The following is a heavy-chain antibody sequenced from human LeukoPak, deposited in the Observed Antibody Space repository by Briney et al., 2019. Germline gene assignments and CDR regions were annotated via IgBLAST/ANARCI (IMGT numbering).Heavy chain of an antibody. V-gene: IGHV1-3*01. CDR3: AGDAEAAAGTLGY. CDR1: GYTFTSYA. Sequence: ASVKVSCKASGYTFTSYAMHWVRQAPGQRLEWMGWINAGNGNTKYSQKFQGRVTITRDTSASTAYMELSSLRSEDTAVYYCAGDAEAAAGTLGYWGQGTLVTVSS. CDR2: INAGNGNT. J-gene: IGHJ4*02. D-gene: IGHD6-13*01.